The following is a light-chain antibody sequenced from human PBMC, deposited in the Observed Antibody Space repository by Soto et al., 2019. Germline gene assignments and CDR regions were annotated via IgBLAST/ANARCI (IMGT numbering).Light chain of an antibody. CDR3: CSYGGSTAV. V-gene: IGLV2-23*02. CDR1: RSDVGSHNL. CDR2: EVS. J-gene: IGLJ7*01. Sequence: QSVLTQPASVSGSPGQSITISCTGTRSDVGSHNLVSWYQQHPGQAPKLMIYEVSKRPLGVSARFSASKSGNTASLTISGLQAEDEADYYCCSYGGSTAVFGGGTQLTVL.